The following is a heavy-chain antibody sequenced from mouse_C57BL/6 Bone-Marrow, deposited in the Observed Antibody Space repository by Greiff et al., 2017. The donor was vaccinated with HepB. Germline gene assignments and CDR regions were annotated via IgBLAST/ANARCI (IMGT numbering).Heavy chain of an antibody. CDR2: IYPGSGNT. D-gene: IGHD1-1*01. CDR3: ARSGPITTVVDY. Sequence: QVQLQQSGAELVRPGASVKLSCKASGYTFTDYYINWVKQRPGQGLEWIARIYPGSGNTYYNEKFKGKATLTAEKSSSTAYMQLSSLTSEDSAFYFCARSGPITTVVDYWGQGTTLTVSS. J-gene: IGHJ2*01. CDR1: GYTFTDYY. V-gene: IGHV1-76*01.